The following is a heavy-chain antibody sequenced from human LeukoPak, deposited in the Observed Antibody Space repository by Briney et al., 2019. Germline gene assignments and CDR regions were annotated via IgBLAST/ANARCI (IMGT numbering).Heavy chain of an antibody. CDR3: ARGRGVVVPAAIHNWFDP. V-gene: IGHV4-34*01. J-gene: IGHJ5*02. D-gene: IGHD2-2*01. CDR1: GGSFSGYY. Sequence: PSETLSLTCAVYGGSFSGYYWSWIRQPPGKGLEWIGEINHSGSTNYNPSLKSRVTISVDTSKNQFSLKLRSVTAADTAVYYCARGRGVVVPAAIHNWFDPWGQGTLVTVSS. CDR2: INHSGST.